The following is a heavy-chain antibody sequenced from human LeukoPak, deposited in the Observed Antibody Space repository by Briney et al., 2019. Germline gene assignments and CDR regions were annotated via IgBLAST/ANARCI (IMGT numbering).Heavy chain of an antibody. V-gene: IGHV3-7*01. D-gene: IGHD1-26*01. CDR3: ARDLVGATSY. CDR2: IKGDGSDK. J-gene: IGHJ4*02. Sequence: GGSLRLSCAASGFTFSSYWMFWVRQAPGKGLEWVATIKGDGSDKYYVDSVKGRFTISRDNAKNSLFLQMNSLRAEDTAVYYCARDLVGATSYWGQGTLVTVSS. CDR1: GFTFSSYW.